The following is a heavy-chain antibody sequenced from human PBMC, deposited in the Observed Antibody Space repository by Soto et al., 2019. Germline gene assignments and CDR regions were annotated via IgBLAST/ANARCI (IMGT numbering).Heavy chain of an antibody. CDR3: ATGVIWIGYFTVDS. J-gene: IGHJ4*02. V-gene: IGHV1-69*13. CDR1: GGSFGKSA. D-gene: IGHD3-3*01. CDR2: FIPVYRTL. Sequence: ASVKVSCKASGGSFGKSAINWVRQTPGQGLEWLGGFIPVYRTLNYAQKFQGRVTITADESTGTAYMTLSSLASDDTAVYYCATGVIWIGYFTVDSWGQGTRVTVSS.